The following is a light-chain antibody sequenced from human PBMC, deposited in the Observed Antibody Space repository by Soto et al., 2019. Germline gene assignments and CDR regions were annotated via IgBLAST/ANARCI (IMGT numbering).Light chain of an antibody. CDR2: DAS. J-gene: IGKJ4*01. CDR3: HQYNSYSPLT. CDR1: QSISNW. V-gene: IGKV1-5*01. Sequence: DIQMTQSPSTLSASVGDRVTITCRASQSISNWLAWYQQKPGKAPKLLIYDASSLESGVPSRFSGSGSGTEFTLTISSLQPDDFATYYCHQYNSYSPLTFGGGTKVEIK.